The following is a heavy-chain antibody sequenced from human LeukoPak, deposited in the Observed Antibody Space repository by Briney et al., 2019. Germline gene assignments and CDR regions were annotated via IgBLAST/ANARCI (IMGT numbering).Heavy chain of an antibody. CDR1: GGSLSSYY. CDR2: IYYSGST. J-gene: IGHJ4*02. CDR3: ARGSMADIVGATTFDY. D-gene: IGHD1-26*01. V-gene: IGHV4-59*01. Sequence: SETLSLTCTVSGGSLSSYYWSWIRQPPGKGLEWIGYIYYSGSTNYNPSLKSRVTISVDTSKNQFSLKLSSVTAADTAVYYCARGSMADIVGATTFDYWSQGTLVTVSS.